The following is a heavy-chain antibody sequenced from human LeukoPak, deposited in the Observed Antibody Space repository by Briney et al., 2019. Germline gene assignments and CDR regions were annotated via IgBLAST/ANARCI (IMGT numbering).Heavy chain of an antibody. CDR3: ARQAYGSKFDAFDV. CDR2: IYPDDSET. CDR1: GYSFNTDY. J-gene: IGHJ3*01. Sequence: GESLKISCKGSGYSFNTDYIGWVRQMPGKGLEWMGIIYPDDSETNYSPSFQGQVTISVDKSITTAFLQWSGLKASDTAMYFCARQAYGSKFDAFDVWGQGTMVTVSS. V-gene: IGHV5-51*01. D-gene: IGHD2-15*01.